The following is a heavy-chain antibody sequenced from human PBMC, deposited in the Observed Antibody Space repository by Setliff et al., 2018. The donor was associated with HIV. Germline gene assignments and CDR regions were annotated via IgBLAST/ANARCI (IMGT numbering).Heavy chain of an antibody. CDR2: TKFDGSES. Sequence: GGSLRLSCEGYGFTFSDHWMSWVRQAPGKGPEWVSNTKFDGSESYYVDSVKGRFIASTDNAKNSLFLQMNSLKAEDTAVYYCARAYNVYDYRFDSSGYDYWGQGTLVTVSS. J-gene: IGHJ4*02. CDR3: ARAYNVYDYRFDSSGYDY. D-gene: IGHD3-22*01. V-gene: IGHV3-7*03. CDR1: GFTFSDHW.